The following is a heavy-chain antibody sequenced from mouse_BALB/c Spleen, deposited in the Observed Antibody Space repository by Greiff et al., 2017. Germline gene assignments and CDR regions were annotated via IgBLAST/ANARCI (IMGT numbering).Heavy chain of an antibody. Sequence: EVQVVESGGGLVQPGGSRKLSCAASGFTFSSFGMHWVRQAPEKGLEWVAYISSGSSTIYYADTVKGRFTISRDNPKNTLFLQMTSLRSEDTAMYYCARSRYDYWGQGTTLTVSS. CDR2: ISSGSSTI. J-gene: IGHJ2*01. CDR3: ARSRYDY. V-gene: IGHV5-17*02. CDR1: GFTFSSFG.